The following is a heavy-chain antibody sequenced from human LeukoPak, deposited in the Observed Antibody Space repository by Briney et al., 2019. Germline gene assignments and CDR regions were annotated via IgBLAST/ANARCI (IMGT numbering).Heavy chain of an antibody. CDR1: GFTFDDYA. CDR3: ATSTGGKSPYYFFYMDF. Sequence: GGSLRLSCAASGFTFDDYAMTWVRQPPGKGLEWVSSINWNADSTGYADSVKGRFTISRDNAKNSLYLQMNSLRAEDTAFYYCATSTGGKSPYYFFYMDFWGKGTTVTVSS. V-gene: IGHV3-20*04. J-gene: IGHJ6*03. CDR2: INWNADST. D-gene: IGHD4-23*01.